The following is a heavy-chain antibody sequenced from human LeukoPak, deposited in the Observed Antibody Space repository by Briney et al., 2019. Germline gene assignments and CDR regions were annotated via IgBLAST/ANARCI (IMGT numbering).Heavy chain of an antibody. D-gene: IGHD3-9*01. Sequence: GGSLRLSCATSGFSFTDYPMNWVLQAPGKGLEWISNIRTTAEGAKYAYYADSVKGRVTISRDDGKNTLYLHMNSLRDDDTAVYHCETDKRYAFDYWGQGILVTVSS. CDR1: GFSFTDYP. J-gene: IGHJ4*02. CDR2: IRTTAEGAKYA. CDR3: ETDKRYAFDY. V-gene: IGHV3-48*02.